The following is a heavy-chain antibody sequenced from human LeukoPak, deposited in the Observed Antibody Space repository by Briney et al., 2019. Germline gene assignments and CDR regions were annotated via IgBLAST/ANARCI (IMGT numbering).Heavy chain of an antibody. J-gene: IGHJ6*03. CDR1: GGSISSYY. CDR2: IYYTGST. Sequence: PSETLSLTCTVSGGSISSYYWSWFRQPPGKGLEWIGYIYYTGSTNHNPSLKSRVTISVDTSKNQFSLKLSSVTAADTAVYYCARVVYSGYDFRGAMDVWGKGTTVTVSS. D-gene: IGHD5-12*01. V-gene: IGHV4-59*01. CDR3: ARVVYSGYDFRGAMDV.